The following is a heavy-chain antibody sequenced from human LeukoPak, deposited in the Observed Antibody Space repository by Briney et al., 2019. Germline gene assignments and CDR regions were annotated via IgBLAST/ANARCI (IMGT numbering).Heavy chain of an antibody. CDR1: GFTFSSSW. CDR3: ARGFTFIDAGYHMDV. D-gene: IGHD3-16*02. J-gene: IGHJ6*03. Sequence: GGSLRLSCAASGFTFSSSWMHWVRQAPGKGLVWVSRINIDGSSINYADSVKGRFTISRDNAKNTLYLQMSSLRAEDTAVYYCARGFTFIDAGYHMDVWGKGTTVTVSS. V-gene: IGHV3-74*01. CDR2: INIDGSSI.